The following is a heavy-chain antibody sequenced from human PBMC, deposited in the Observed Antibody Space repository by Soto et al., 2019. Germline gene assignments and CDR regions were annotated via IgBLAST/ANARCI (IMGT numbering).Heavy chain of an antibody. V-gene: IGHV2-5*02. D-gene: IGHD4-17*01. CDR2: SYWDDDK. Sequence: QITLKESGPTLVKPTQTLTLTCTISGFSLRNSGVGVGWIRQPPGKALEWLALSYWDDDKRCSPSLKSRLTITKDTSKNQVVLTMTNMDPVDTATYYCAHLTTGGFYFDYWGQGTLVTVSS. CDR3: AHLTTGGFYFDY. CDR1: GFSLRNSGVG. J-gene: IGHJ4*02.